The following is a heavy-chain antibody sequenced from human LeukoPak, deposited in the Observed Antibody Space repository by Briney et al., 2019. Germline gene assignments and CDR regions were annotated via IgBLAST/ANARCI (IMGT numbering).Heavy chain of an antibody. CDR3: AAPPLLTGYPYGI. CDR1: GGTFSSYA. J-gene: IGHJ3*02. V-gene: IGHV1-69*01. D-gene: IGHD3-9*01. Sequence: SVKVCCKASGGTFSSYAICWGRQAHGQGHEWMGGIIPIFGTANYAQKFQGRVTITADESTSTAYMELSSLRSEDTAVYYCAAPPLLTGYPYGIWGQGTMVTVSS. CDR2: IIPIFGTA.